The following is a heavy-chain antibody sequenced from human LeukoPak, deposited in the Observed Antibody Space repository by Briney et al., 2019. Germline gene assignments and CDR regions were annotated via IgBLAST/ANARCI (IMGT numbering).Heavy chain of an antibody. CDR2: ISGSGGST. V-gene: IGHV3-23*01. CDR1: GFTFSSYA. J-gene: IGHJ4*02. D-gene: IGHD5-24*01. Sequence: GGPLRLSCAASGFTFSSYAMSWVRQAPGKGLEWVSAISGSGGSTYYADSVKGRFTISRDNSKNTLYLQMNSLRAEDTAVYYCARRGDGYNLDYWGQGTLVTVSS. CDR3: ARRGDGYNLDY.